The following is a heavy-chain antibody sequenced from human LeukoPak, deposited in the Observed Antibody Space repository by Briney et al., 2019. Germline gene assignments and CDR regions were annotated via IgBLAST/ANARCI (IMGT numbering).Heavy chain of an antibody. CDR3: ARGKSNLIALNWLDP. CDR2: INPNSGGT. D-gene: IGHD5-24*01. CDR1: GYTLTGYY. J-gene: IGHJ5*02. Sequence: ASVKVSCKASGYTLTGYYMHWVRQAPGQGLEWMGWINPNSGGTNYAQKFQGRVTMTRDTSISTAYMELSRLTSDDTATYYCARGKSNLIALNWLDPWGQGTLVTVSS. V-gene: IGHV1-2*02.